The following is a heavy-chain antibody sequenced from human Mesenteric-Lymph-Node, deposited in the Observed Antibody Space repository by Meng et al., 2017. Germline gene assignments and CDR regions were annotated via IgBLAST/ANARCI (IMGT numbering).Heavy chain of an antibody. V-gene: IGHV1-69*05. CDR2: IIPIFGTA. Sequence: SVKVSCKASGGTFSSYAISWVRQAPGQGLEWMGGIIPIFGTANYAQKFQGRVTITTDESTSTAYMELSSLRSEDTAVYYCASGEVVVAATPFAFDIWGQGTMVTVSS. CDR1: GGTFSSYA. J-gene: IGHJ3*02. D-gene: IGHD2-15*01. CDR3: ASGEVVVAATPFAFDI.